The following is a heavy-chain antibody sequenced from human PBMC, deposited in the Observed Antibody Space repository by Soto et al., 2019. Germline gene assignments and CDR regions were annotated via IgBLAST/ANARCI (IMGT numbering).Heavy chain of an antibody. CDR3: ARGKGFLEWLLYYYMDV. Sequence: ASVKVSCKASGYTFTSYDINWVRQATGQGLEWMGWMNPNSGNTGYAQKFQGRVTMTRNTSISTAYMELSSLRSEDTAVYYCARGKGFLEWLLYYYMDVWGKGTTVTVAS. CDR2: MNPNSGNT. J-gene: IGHJ6*03. CDR1: GYTFTSYD. V-gene: IGHV1-8*01. D-gene: IGHD3-3*01.